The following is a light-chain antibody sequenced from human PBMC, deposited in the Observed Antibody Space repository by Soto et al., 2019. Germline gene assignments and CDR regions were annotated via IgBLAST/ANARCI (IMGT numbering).Light chain of an antibody. CDR2: GAS. CDR1: QSISIY. CDR3: QQAYSCPIT. V-gene: IGKV1-39*01. Sequence: DIQITQSPSSLSAAVGDRVTITCRASQSISIYLNWYHQKPGRTPELLIHGASRLQSGVPARFSGSGSGTDFTLSINSLQPEDFATYYCQQAYSCPITFGQGTRLEIK. J-gene: IGKJ5*01.